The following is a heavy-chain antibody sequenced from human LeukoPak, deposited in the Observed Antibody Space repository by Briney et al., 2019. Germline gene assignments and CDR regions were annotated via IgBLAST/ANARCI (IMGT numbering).Heavy chain of an antibody. V-gene: IGHV1-8*03. CDR2: MNPNSGNT. CDR3: ARVSVLRFFERLHYYMDV. J-gene: IGHJ6*03. Sequence: ASVKVSCKASGYTFTSYDINWVRQATGQGLEWMGWMNPNSGNTGYAQKFQGRVTITRNTSISTAYMELSSLRSEDTAVYYCARVSVLRFFERLHYYMDVWGKGTTVTVSS. CDR1: GYTFTSYD. D-gene: IGHD3-3*01.